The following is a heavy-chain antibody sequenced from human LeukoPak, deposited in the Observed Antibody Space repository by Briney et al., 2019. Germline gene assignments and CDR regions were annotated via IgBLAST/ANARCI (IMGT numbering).Heavy chain of an antibody. Sequence: PSETLSPTCAVYGGSFSGYYWSWIRQPPGKGLEWIGEINHSGSTNYNPSLKSRVTISVDTSKNQFSLKLSSVTAADTAVYYCARVIRPRSFGYWGQGTLVTVSS. D-gene: IGHD3-10*01. CDR1: GGSFSGYY. CDR3: ARVIRPRSFGY. CDR2: INHSGST. J-gene: IGHJ4*02. V-gene: IGHV4-34*01.